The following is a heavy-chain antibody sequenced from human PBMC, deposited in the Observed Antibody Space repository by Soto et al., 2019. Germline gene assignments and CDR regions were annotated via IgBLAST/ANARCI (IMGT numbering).Heavy chain of an antibody. CDR3: ARVEDPRDGYNNPFDY. Sequence: PSETLSLTCTVSGGSVSSGSYYWSWIRQPPGKGLEWIGYIYYSGSTNYNPSLKSRVTISVDTSKNQFSLKLSSVTAADTAVYYCARVEDPRDGYNNPFDYWGQGTLVTVSS. CDR1: GGSVSSGSYY. J-gene: IGHJ4*02. V-gene: IGHV4-61*01. D-gene: IGHD4-4*01. CDR2: IYYSGST.